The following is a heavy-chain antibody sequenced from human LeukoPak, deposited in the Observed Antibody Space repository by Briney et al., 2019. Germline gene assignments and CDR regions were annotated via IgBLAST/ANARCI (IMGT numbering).Heavy chain of an antibody. Sequence: QPGGSLRLSCAASGFTFSDSAMHWVRQASGRGLGWVGRIRSKRDNYATAYAASMKGRFTVSRDDSRNTAYLQMNSLKTEDTAVYFCSRHQNGRPYWYFDLWGRGTLVTVSS. CDR2: IRSKRDNYAT. D-gene: IGHD2-8*01. V-gene: IGHV3-73*01. J-gene: IGHJ2*01. CDR3: SRHQNGRPYWYFDL. CDR1: GFTFSDSA.